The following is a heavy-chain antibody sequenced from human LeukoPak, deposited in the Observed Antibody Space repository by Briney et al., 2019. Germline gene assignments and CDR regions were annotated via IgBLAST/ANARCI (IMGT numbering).Heavy chain of an antibody. J-gene: IGHJ3*02. CDR3: ARERSCSSTSCYVADI. CDR2: IYYSGST. D-gene: IGHD2-2*01. Sequence: SETLSLTCTVSGGSVSSGSYYWSWIRQPPGKGLEWIGYIYYSGSTNYNPSLKSRVTISVDTSKNQFSLKLSSVTAADTAVYYCARERSCSSTSCYVADIWGQGTMVTVSS. CDR1: GGSVSSGSYY. V-gene: IGHV4-61*01.